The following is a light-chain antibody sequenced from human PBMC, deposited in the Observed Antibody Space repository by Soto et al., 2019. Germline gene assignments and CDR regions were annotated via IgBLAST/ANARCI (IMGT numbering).Light chain of an antibody. J-gene: IGKJ1*01. CDR3: QQYNNWPWT. CDR1: PSVATN. CDR2: GAS. Sequence: IVMTRSLATMSVAPGERATIYPRASPSVATNLAWYQQKPGQPPRLFIYGASTRATGIPARFSGSGSGTEFTLTISSLQSVVLAFYSCQQYNNWPWTFGHGTKVDIK. V-gene: IGKV3-15*01.